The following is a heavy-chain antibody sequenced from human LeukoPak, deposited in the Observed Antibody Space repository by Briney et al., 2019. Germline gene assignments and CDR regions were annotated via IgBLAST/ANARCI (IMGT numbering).Heavy chain of an antibody. V-gene: IGHV1-69*05. J-gene: IGHJ4*02. CDR1: GGTFSSYA. CDR3: ARGPITMIVDYYFDY. CDR2: IIPIFGTA. D-gene: IGHD3-22*01. Sequence: SVKVSCKASGGTFSSYAISWVRQAPGQGLEWMGGIIPIFGTANYAQKFQGRVTTTTDESTSTAYMELSSLRSEDTAVYYCARGPITMIVDYYFDYWGQGTLVTVSS.